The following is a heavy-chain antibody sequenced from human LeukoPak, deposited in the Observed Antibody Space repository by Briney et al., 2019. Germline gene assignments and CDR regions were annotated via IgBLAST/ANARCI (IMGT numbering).Heavy chain of an antibody. CDR2: IYTSGST. V-gene: IGHV4-61*02. Sequence: SETLSLTCTVSGGSISSGSYYWSWIRQPAGKGLEWIGRIYTSGSTNYNPSLKSRVTISVDTSKNQFSLKLSSVTAADTAVYYCAREASILPDSSGWFEYFQHWGQGTLVTVSS. J-gene: IGHJ1*01. CDR3: AREASILPDSSGWFEYFQH. D-gene: IGHD6-13*01. CDR1: GGSISSGSYY.